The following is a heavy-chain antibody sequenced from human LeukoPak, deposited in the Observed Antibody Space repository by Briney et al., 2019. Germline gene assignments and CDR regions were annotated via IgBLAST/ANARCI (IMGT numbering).Heavy chain of an antibody. CDR3: ARYYPILGYCSSTSCSLNWFDP. CDR2: IYPGDSDT. D-gene: IGHD2-2*01. J-gene: IGHJ5*02. Sequence: PGESLKISCKGSGYSFTSYWIGWVRQMPGKGLEWMGIIYPGDSDTRYSPSFQGQVTISADKSISTAYLQWSSLKASDTAMYYCARYYPILGYCSSTSCSLNWFDPWGQGTLVTVSS. V-gene: IGHV5-51*01. CDR1: GYSFTSYW.